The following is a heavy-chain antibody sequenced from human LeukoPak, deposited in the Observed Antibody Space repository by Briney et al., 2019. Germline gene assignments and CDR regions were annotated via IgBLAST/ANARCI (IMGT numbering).Heavy chain of an antibody. CDR2: IYYSGST. CDR3: ARAVLSYCRGGSCPYFDY. J-gene: IGHJ4*01. CDR1: GGSISSYY. V-gene: IGHV4-59*01. Sequence: PSETLSLTCTVSGGSISSYYWSWIRQPPGKGLEWIGYIYYSGSTNYNPSLKSQVTISVDTSKNQFSLKLSSLTAADTAVYYCARAVLSYCRGGSCPYFDYWGQGTLVTVSS. D-gene: IGHD2-15*01.